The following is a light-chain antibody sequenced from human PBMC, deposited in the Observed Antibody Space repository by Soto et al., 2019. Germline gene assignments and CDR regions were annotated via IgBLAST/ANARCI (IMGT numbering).Light chain of an antibody. CDR2: GNS. CDR3: QSYDSSLIGSV. CDR1: SSNIGAGYD. Sequence: QSVLTQPPSVSGAPGQSVTISCTGSSSNIGAGYDVHWYQQLPGTAPKLLIYGNSNRPSGVPDRFSGSKSGTSASLAITGLQAEDEADYYCQSYDSSLIGSVFGGGTKLTVL. V-gene: IGLV1-40*01. J-gene: IGLJ3*02.